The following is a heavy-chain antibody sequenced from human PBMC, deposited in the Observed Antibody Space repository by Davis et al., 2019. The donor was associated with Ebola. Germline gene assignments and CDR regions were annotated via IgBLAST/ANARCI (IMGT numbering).Heavy chain of an antibody. J-gene: IGHJ4*02. CDR1: GGSINSYY. V-gene: IGHV4-59*01. D-gene: IGHD4-23*01. Sequence: SETLSLTCTVSGGSINSYYWSWIRQPPGKGLEWIGYIYYSGRTSYNPSLESRVTISVDTSKNQFSLKLSSMTIADTAVHYCAREGGNSYFDYWGQGTLVTVSS. CDR2: IYYSGRT. CDR3: AREGGNSYFDY.